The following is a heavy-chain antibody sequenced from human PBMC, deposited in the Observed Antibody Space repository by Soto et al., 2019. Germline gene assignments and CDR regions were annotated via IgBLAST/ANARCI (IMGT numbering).Heavy chain of an antibody. V-gene: IGHV1-69*02. CDR3: ARGEGTAYAFDI. Sequence: QVQLVQSGAEVKKPGSSVKASCQASGGTFSTYTISWVRQAPGQGLEWMGRILPMLGIANYAQKFQGRVTITADKSTSTTYMELDSLRSEDTAVFYCARGEGTAYAFDIWGQGTMITVSS. CDR1: GGTFSTYT. J-gene: IGHJ3*02. D-gene: IGHD3-10*01. CDR2: ILPMLGIA.